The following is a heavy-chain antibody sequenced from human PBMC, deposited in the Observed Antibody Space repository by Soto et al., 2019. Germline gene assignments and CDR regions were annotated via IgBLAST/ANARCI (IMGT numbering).Heavy chain of an antibody. V-gene: IGHV3-21*01. D-gene: IGHD2-2*01. Sequence: GGSLRLSCAASGFTFSSYSMNWVRQAPGKGLEWVSSISSSSSYIYYADSVKGRFTISRDNAKNSLYLQMNSLRAEDTAVYYCARPPELIGYCSSTSCFTPYYYYYMDVWGKGTTVTVSS. CDR2: ISSSSSYI. J-gene: IGHJ6*03. CDR1: GFTFSSYS. CDR3: ARPPELIGYCSSTSCFTPYYYYYMDV.